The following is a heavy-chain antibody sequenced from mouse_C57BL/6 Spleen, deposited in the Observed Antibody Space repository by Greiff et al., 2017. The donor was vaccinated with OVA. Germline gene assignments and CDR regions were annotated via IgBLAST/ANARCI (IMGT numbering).Heavy chain of an antibody. CDR3: ARDWHVDYFDY. CDR2: IYPRDGST. Sequence: QVQLQQSGPELVKPGASVKLSCKASGYTFTSYDINWVKQRPGQGLEWIGWIYPRDGSTKYNEKFKGKATLTVEPSSSTAYMELHSLTSEDAADYFCARDWHVDYFDYWGQGTTLTGSS. CDR1: GYTFTSYD. V-gene: IGHV1-85*01. D-gene: IGHD3-1*01. J-gene: IGHJ2*01.